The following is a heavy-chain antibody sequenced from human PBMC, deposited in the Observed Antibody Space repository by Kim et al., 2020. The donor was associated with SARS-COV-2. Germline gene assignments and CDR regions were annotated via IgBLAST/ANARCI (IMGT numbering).Heavy chain of an antibody. CDR2: INTYNGYT. J-gene: IGHJ4*01. D-gene: IGHD2-21*02. Sequence: ASVKVSCKASGYTFTSFSIAWVRQAPGQGLEWMGWINTYNGYTHYAQQLQDRVTMTTDTTTSTVYMDLKALRSDDTAVYFCARSHVVVVTDTTTCFDAWGQGTLVTVSS. CDR1: GYTFTSFS. V-gene: IGHV1-18*04. CDR3: ARSHVVVVTDTTTCFDA.